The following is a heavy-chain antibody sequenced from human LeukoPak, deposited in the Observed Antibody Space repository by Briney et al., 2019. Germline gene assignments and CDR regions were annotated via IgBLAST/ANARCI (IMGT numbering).Heavy chain of an antibody. V-gene: IGHV7-4-1*02. D-gene: IGHD4-17*01. Sequence: GASVKVSCKASGYTFTSYGISWVRQAPGQGLEWMGWINTNTGNPTYAQGFTGRFVFSLDTSVSTAYLQISSLKAEDTAVYYCARVRDLDSNGDYLSYFDYWGQGTLVTVSS. CDR1: GYTFTSYG. CDR3: ARVRDLDSNGDYLSYFDY. J-gene: IGHJ4*02. CDR2: INTNTGNP.